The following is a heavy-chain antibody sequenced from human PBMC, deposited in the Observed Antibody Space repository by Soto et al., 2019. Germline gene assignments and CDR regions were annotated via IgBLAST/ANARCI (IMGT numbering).Heavy chain of an antibody. CDR1: GGSISSSSYY. CDR3: TLQRWLQLRYYYYYGMNV. J-gene: IGHJ6*02. CDR2: IYYSGST. D-gene: IGHD5-12*01. Sequence: SETLSLTCTVSGGSISSSSYYWGWIRQPPGKGLEWIGSIYYSGSTYYNPSLKSRVTISVDTSKNQFSLKLSSVTAADTAVYYCTLQRWLQLRYYYYYGMNVWGQGTTVTVSS. V-gene: IGHV4-39*01.